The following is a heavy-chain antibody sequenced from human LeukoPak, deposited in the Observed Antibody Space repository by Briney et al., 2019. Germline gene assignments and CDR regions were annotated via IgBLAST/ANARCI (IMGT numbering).Heavy chain of an antibody. D-gene: IGHD3-10*01. CDR3: ARDPYYYGSGSYYFDY. J-gene: IGHJ4*02. CDR2: INAGNGNT. Sequence: GASVKVSCKASGYTFTSYAVHWVRQAPGQRLEWMGWINAGNGNTKYSQKFQGRVTITRDTSASTAYMELSSLRSEDTAVYYCARDPYYYGSGSYYFDYWGQGTLVTVSS. V-gene: IGHV1-3*01. CDR1: GYTFTSYA.